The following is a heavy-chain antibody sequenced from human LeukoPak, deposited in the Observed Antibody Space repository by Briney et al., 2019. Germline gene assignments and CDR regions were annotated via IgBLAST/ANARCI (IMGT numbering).Heavy chain of an antibody. CDR3: ATYYYDSGSHYRYFDY. J-gene: IGHJ4*02. CDR2: INYSGGT. Sequence: SETLSLTCTVSGGSISSYYWTWIRQPPGKGLEWIGYINYSGGTNYNPSLKSRVSISVDTSKNQFSLKLGSVTAADTAVYYCATYYYDSGSHYRYFDYWGQGTLVTVSS. V-gene: IGHV4-59*08. D-gene: IGHD3-10*01. CDR1: GGSISSYY.